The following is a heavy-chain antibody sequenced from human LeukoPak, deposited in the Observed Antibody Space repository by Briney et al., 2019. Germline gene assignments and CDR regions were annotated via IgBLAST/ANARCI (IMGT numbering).Heavy chain of an antibody. J-gene: IGHJ5*02. CDR2: MNPNSGNT. V-gene: IGHV1-8*01. CDR1: GYTFTSYD. CDR3: ARGWKSRIAAAGNWFDP. Sequence: GASVKVSWKASGYTFTSYDINWVRQATGQGLEWMGWMNPNSGNTGYAQKFQGRVTMTRNTSISTAYMELSSLRSEDTAVYYCARGWKSRIAAAGNWFDPWGQGTLVTVSS. D-gene: IGHD6-13*01.